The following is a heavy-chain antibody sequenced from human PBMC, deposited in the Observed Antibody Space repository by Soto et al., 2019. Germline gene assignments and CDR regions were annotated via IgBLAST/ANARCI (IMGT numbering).Heavy chain of an antibody. Sequence: SETLSLTCTVSGGSISSYYWSWIRQPPGKGLEWIGYIYYSGSTNYNPSLKSRVTISVDTSKNQFSLRLSPVTAADTAVYYCTRVLRFSSGSYYYYYGMDVWGQGTTVTVSS. J-gene: IGHJ6*02. V-gene: IGHV4-59*01. D-gene: IGHD1-26*01. CDR3: TRVLRFSSGSYYYYYGMDV. CDR1: GGSISSYY. CDR2: IYYSGST.